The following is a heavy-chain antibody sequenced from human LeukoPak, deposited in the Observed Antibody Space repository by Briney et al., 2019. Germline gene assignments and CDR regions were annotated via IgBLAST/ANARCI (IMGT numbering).Heavy chain of an antibody. V-gene: IGHV3-73*01. D-gene: IGHD2-2*01. Sequence: GGSLRFSCAASGFTLSGSGMHWVRQASGKGLEWVGRIRSKVNSYATAYTESVKGRFTISRDDSKNMAYLQMNSLKTEDTAVYYCARYCSRTICYGWGQGTLVTVSS. CDR2: IRSKVNSYAT. CDR3: ARYCSRTICYG. J-gene: IGHJ4*02. CDR1: GFTLSGSG.